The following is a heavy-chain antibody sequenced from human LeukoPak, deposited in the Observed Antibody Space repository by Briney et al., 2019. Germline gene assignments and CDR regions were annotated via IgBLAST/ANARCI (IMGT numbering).Heavy chain of an antibody. CDR2: IKQDGSEK. Sequence: GGSLRLSCAASGFTFSSYWMSWVRQAPGKGLEWVANIKQDGSEKYYVDSVKGRFTISRDNAKNSLYLQMNSLRAEDTAVYYCAREGDDFWSGYLNWFDPWGQGTLVTVSS. J-gene: IGHJ5*02. D-gene: IGHD3-3*01. CDR1: GFTFSSYW. CDR3: AREGDDFWSGYLNWFDP. V-gene: IGHV3-7*01.